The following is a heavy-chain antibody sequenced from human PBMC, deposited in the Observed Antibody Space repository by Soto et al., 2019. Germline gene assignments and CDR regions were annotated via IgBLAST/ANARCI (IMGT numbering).Heavy chain of an antibody. Sequence: QVQLVESGGGVVQPGRSLRLSCAASGFTFSSYAMHWVRQAPDKGLEWVAVISYDGSNKYYADSVKGRFTISRDNSKNTLYLQMNSLRAEDTAVYYCAREGVSSSQVRYYGMDVWGQGTTVTVSS. D-gene: IGHD6-6*01. V-gene: IGHV3-30-3*01. CDR1: GFTFSSYA. CDR3: AREGVSSSQVRYYGMDV. CDR2: ISYDGSNK. J-gene: IGHJ6*02.